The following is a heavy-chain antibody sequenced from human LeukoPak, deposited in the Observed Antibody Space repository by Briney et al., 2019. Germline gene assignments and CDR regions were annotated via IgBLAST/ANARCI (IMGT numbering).Heavy chain of an antibody. CDR3: ARAYGSGSYYWFDP. V-gene: IGHV4-59*01. CDR2: IYYSGST. J-gene: IGHJ5*02. Sequence: SETLSLTRTVSGGSISSYYWSWIRQPPGKGLEWIGYIYYSGSTNYNPSLKSRVTISVDTSKNQFSLKLSSVTAADTAVYYCARAYGSGSYYWFDPWGQGTLVTVSS. CDR1: GGSISSYY. D-gene: IGHD3-10*01.